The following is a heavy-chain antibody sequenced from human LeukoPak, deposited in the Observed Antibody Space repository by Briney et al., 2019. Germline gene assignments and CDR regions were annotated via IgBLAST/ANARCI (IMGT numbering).Heavy chain of an antibody. D-gene: IGHD3-10*01. V-gene: IGHV4-61*08. J-gene: IGHJ5*02. CDR2: IYYSGST. CDR1: GDSISSGGYY. Sequence: SETLSLTCTVSGDSISSGGYYWSWIRQPPGKGLEWIGYIYYSGSTNYNPSFKSRVLISIAASRNQFSLKLSSVTAADTAVYYCAREDHFYTSGSYSGWFDPWGPGTLVTVSS. CDR3: AREDHFYTSGSYSGWFDP.